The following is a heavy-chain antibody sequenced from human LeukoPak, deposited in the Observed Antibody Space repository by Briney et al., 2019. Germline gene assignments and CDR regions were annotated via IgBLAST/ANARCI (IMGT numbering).Heavy chain of an antibody. Sequence: ASAKVSCKASGYTFNSYGIIWVRQAPGQGLEWMGWISVYNGETKYAHNLQGRVTMTTDTSTSTAYMELRSLRSDDTALYYCARGWFRFYAMDVWGQGTTVIVSS. CDR1: GYTFNSYG. CDR2: ISVYNGET. D-gene: IGHD2-15*01. V-gene: IGHV1-18*01. CDR3: ARGWFRFYAMDV. J-gene: IGHJ6*02.